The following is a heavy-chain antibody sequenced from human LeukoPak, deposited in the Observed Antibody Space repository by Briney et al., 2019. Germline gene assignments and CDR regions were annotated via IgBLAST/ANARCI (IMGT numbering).Heavy chain of an antibody. V-gene: IGHV1-18*01. CDR1: GYTFSTYG. Sequence: GASVKVSCKTSGYTFSTYGIIWVRQAPGQGLEWMGWISTKNGNTKYAQNFQVRVTMTTDTSTSTAYMELRGLRSDDTAVYYCGRDFGSGSYCDYWGQGTLVTVSS. CDR2: ISTKNGNT. D-gene: IGHD3-10*01. CDR3: GRDFGSGSYCDY. J-gene: IGHJ4*02.